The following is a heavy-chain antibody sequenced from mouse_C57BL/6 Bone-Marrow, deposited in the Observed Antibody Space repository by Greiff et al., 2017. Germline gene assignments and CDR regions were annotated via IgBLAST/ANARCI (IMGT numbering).Heavy chain of an antibody. CDR2: IYPAGGGT. J-gene: IGHJ3*01. CDR1: GYAFSSYW. CDR3: ARGRGGGGCDY. V-gene: IGHV1-80*01. Sequence: VQLQQPGAELVKPGASVKISCKASGYAFSSYWMNWVKQRPGQGLEWIGKIYPAGGGTNYNGKFKGKATLTVDKSSSTAYMQLSSLTSEDSAVYFCARGRGGGGCDYGGQGTRATVSA.